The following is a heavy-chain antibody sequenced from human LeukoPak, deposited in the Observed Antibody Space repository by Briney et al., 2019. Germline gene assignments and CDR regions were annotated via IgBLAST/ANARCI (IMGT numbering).Heavy chain of an antibody. J-gene: IGHJ4*02. D-gene: IGHD2-21*01. CDR1: GLPFSVYN. V-gene: IGHV3-21*01. Sequence: GGCLSLSCTVSGLPFSVYNMNGARQAPGKGLERSSSISGLSSYLYYADAVKGRYTDPRDNAQTSLFRQINSLSLDHTAVSYCARADRWGEYYFDSWGLGTLVTVSS. CDR2: ISGLSSYL. CDR3: ARADRWGEYYFDS.